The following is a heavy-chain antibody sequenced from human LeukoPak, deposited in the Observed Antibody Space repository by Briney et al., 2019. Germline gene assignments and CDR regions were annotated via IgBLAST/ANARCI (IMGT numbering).Heavy chain of an antibody. CDR1: EFTFSTYS. Sequence: GGSLRLSCAASEFTFSTYSMNWVRQAPGKGLEWVSSISSGSTYIYYADSVKGRFTISRDNAKNSLYLQMNSLRAEDTAVYYCARGPGGASVNYWGQGTLVTVSS. V-gene: IGHV3-21*01. CDR2: ISSGSTYI. J-gene: IGHJ4*02. CDR3: ARGPGGASVNY. D-gene: IGHD5/OR15-5a*01.